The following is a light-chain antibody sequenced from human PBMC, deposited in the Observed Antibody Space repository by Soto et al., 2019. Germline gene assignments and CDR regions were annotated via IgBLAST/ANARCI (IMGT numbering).Light chain of an antibody. J-gene: IGKJ1*01. Sequence: VLTQSPGTLSLSPGEEATLSCRASQSVNNNYLAWYQQIPGQPPRLLIYGASSTATGIPDRFSGRGSGTDFTLAISRLEPEDFSVYYCQQYAIFPRTFGQGTKVDIK. CDR1: QSVNNNY. CDR3: QQYAIFPRT. V-gene: IGKV3-20*01. CDR2: GAS.